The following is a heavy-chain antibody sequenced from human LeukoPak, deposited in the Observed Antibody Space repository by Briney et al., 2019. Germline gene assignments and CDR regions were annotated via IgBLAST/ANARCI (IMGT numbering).Heavy chain of an antibody. V-gene: IGHV3-7*01. CDR1: GFTFSTYW. D-gene: IGHD3-9*01. CDR3: AGPGYTAAYDL. Sequence: GGSLRLSCAASGFTFSTYWMTWVRQAPGKGLEWVANMKGDGSEKHYVDSVKGRFTISRDNAKNSLYLQMNSLRAEDTAVYYCAGPGYTAAYDLWGQGTMVTVPS. J-gene: IGHJ3*01. CDR2: MKGDGSEK.